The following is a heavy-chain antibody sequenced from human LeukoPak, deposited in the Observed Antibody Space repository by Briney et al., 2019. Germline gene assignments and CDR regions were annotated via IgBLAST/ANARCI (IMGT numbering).Heavy chain of an antibody. Sequence: SETLSLTCAVYGGSFSGYYWSWIRQPPGKELEWIGEINHSGSTNYNPSLKSRVTISVDTSKNQFSLKLSSVTAADTAVYYCAGAHYCSSTSCLRFDPWGQGTLVTVSS. J-gene: IGHJ5*02. CDR2: INHSGST. D-gene: IGHD2-2*01. CDR3: AGAHYCSSTSCLRFDP. V-gene: IGHV4-34*01. CDR1: GGSFSGYY.